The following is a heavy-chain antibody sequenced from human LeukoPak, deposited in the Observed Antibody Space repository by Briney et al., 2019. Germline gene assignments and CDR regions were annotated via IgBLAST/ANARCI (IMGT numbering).Heavy chain of an antibody. Sequence: GGYLRFNCSASGFTFSSYDMHWDRQAPGKGLEYVSAISSNGGSTHYADSVKGRFTISRDNSKNTLYLQMSSLRAEDTAVYYCVTESGYYVDIDFWGQGTMVTVSS. CDR2: ISSNGGST. CDR3: VTESGYYVDIDF. CDR1: GFTFSSYD. D-gene: IGHD3-3*01. V-gene: IGHV3-64D*06. J-gene: IGHJ4*03.